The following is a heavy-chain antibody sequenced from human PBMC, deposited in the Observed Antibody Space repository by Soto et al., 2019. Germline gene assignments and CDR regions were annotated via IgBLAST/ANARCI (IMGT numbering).Heavy chain of an antibody. J-gene: IGHJ4*02. CDR3: ARAEGSGSYPDY. CDR2: IYYSGST. CDR1: GGSISSGGYY. V-gene: IGHV4-31*03. Sequence: SETLSLTCTVSGGSISSGGYYWSWIRQHPGKGLEWIGYIYYSGSTYYNPSLKSRVTISVDTSKNQFSLKLSSVTAADTAVYYCARAEGSGSYPDYWGQGTLVTVSS. D-gene: IGHD3-10*01.